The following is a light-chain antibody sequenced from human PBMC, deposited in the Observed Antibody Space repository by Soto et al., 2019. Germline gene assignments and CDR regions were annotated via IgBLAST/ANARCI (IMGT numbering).Light chain of an antibody. J-gene: IGKJ3*01. Sequence: DIPMTQSPSTLPASVGDRVTITCRASQSISTWLAWYQQISGKAPKLLIYDASSLKSGVPSRFSGSGSGTGFTLTISSLQPDDFATYYCQQYSSYSFTFGPGTKVHVK. CDR1: QSISTW. V-gene: IGKV1-5*01. CDR3: QQYSSYSFT. CDR2: DAS.